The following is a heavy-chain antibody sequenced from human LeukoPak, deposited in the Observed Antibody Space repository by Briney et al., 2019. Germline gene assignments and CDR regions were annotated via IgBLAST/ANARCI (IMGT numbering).Heavy chain of an antibody. D-gene: IGHD3-22*01. Sequence: ASVKVSCKASGYTFTSYDINWVRQATGQGLEWMGWMNPNSGNTGYAQKFQGRVTVTRNTSISTAYMELSSLRSEDTAVYYCAREYYYDSSGYSPFDYWGQGTLVTVSS. V-gene: IGHV1-8*01. CDR3: AREYYYDSSGYSPFDY. J-gene: IGHJ4*02. CDR2: MNPNSGNT. CDR1: GYTFTSYD.